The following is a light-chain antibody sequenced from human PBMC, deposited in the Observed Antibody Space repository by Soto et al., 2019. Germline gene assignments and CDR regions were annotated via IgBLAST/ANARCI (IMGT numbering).Light chain of an antibody. CDR1: QSVSSRY. J-gene: IGKJ3*01. CDR2: GAS. Sequence: EIVLTQSPGTLSLSPGERATLSCRASQSVSSRYLAWYQQKPGQAPRLLLYGASSRATGIPDRFSGSGSGTDFTLTISRLEPEGFAVYYCQQYGDSFTFGPGTQVDIK. CDR3: QQYGDSFT. V-gene: IGKV3-20*01.